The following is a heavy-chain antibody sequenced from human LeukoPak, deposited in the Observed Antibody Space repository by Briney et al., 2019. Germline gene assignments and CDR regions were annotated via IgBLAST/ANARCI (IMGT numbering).Heavy chain of an antibody. CDR1: GFTFSSYG. Sequence: GRSLRLSCAASGFTFSSYGMHWVRQAPGKGLEWVAVIWYGGSNKYYADSVKGRFTISRDNSKNTLYLQMNSLRAEDTAVYYCARDKDRKYCSSTSCYLFDYWGQGTLVTVSS. J-gene: IGHJ4*02. D-gene: IGHD2-2*01. V-gene: IGHV3-33*08. CDR2: IWYGGSNK. CDR3: ARDKDRKYCSSTSCYLFDY.